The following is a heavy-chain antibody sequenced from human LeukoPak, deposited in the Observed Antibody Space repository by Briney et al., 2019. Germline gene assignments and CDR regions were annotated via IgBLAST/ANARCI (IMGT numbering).Heavy chain of an antibody. Sequence: GGSLRLSCAASGFTFSTYTMSWVRQAPGKGLEWVSAIKGSGGTTNYADSVKGRFTISRDNSKNTLYLQMSSLRAEDTAVYYCARDRSSSSGWYYFDYWGQGTLVTVSS. CDR3: ARDRSSSSGWYYFDY. J-gene: IGHJ4*02. CDR2: IKGSGGTT. V-gene: IGHV3-23*01. D-gene: IGHD6-19*01. CDR1: GFTFSTYT.